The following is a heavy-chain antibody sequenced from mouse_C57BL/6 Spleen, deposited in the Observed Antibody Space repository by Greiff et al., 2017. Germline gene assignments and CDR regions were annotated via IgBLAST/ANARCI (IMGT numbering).Heavy chain of an antibody. V-gene: IGHV10-3*01. CDR1: GFTFNTYA. CDR3: VRQLSQYYAMDY. D-gene: IGHD3-2*02. J-gene: IGHJ4*01. Sequence: EVKLLESGGGLVQPKGSLKLSCAASGFTFNTYAMHWVRQAPGQGLEWVARIRSKSSNYATYYADSVKDRFTISREDTQSMLYLRMNNLQTDDTAMYYCVRQLSQYYAMDYWGQGTSVTVSS. CDR2: IRSKSSNYAT.